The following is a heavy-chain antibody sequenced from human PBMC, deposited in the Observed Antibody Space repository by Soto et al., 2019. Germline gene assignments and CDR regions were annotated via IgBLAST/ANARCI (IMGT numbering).Heavy chain of an antibody. V-gene: IGHV4-30-2*01. Sequence: SETLSLTCAVSGGSISSGGYSWSWIRQPPGKGLEWIGYIYHSGSTYYNPSLKSRVTISVDRSKNQFSLKLSSVTAADTAVYYCARESYDSSGMNWFDPWGQGTLVTVSS. J-gene: IGHJ5*02. CDR2: IYHSGST. D-gene: IGHD3-22*01. CDR1: GGSISSGGYS. CDR3: ARESYDSSGMNWFDP.